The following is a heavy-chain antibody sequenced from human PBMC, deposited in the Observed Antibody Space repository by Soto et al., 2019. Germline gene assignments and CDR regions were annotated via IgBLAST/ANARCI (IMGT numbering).Heavy chain of an antibody. D-gene: IGHD1-7*01. CDR1: GFTFSSYS. V-gene: IGHV3-21*01. CDR3: ARRGTGTTYFDY. CDR2: ISSSSSYI. Sequence: EVQRVESGGGLVKPGGSLRLSCAASGFTFSSYSTNWVRQAPGKGLEWVSSISSSSSYIYYADSVKGRFTISRDNAKNSLYLQRNSLRAEDTAVYYCARRGTGTTYFDYWGQRTLVTVSS. J-gene: IGHJ4*02.